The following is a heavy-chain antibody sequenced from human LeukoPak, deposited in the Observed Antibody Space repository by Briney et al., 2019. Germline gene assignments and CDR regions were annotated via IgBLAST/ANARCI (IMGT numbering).Heavy chain of an antibody. D-gene: IGHD6-13*01. V-gene: IGHV4-59*08. CDR2: IYYSGTT. J-gene: IGHJ4*02. CDR3: ARSRGGSSWFNYFDS. CDR1: GGSISSYY. Sequence: SETLSLTCTVSGGSISSYYWSWIRQPPGKGLGWIGYIYYSGTTNYNPSLESRVTISVDTSKNQFSLKLNSVTATDTAVYYCARSRGGSSWFNYFDSWGQGALVTVSS.